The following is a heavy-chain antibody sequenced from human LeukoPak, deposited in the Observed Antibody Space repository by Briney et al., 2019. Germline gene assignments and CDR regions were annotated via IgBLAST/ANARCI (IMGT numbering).Heavy chain of an antibody. D-gene: IGHD1-14*01. Sequence: PSETLSLTCTVSGGSISSSSYSWSWIRQPPGKGLEWIGYIYYSGSTYYNPSLKSRVTISVDTSRNQFSLKLSSVTAADTAVYYCAREVRPNRFDYWGQGTLVTVSS. CDR3: AREVRPNRFDY. CDR2: IYYSGST. V-gene: IGHV4-30-4*07. CDR1: GGSISSSSYS. J-gene: IGHJ4*02.